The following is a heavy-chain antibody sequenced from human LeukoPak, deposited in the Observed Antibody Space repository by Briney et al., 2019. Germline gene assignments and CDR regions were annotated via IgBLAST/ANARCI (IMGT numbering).Heavy chain of an antibody. V-gene: IGHV1-69*13. CDR1: GYTFTGYY. J-gene: IGHJ4*02. Sequence: SVKVSCKASGYTFTGYYMHWVRQAPGQGLEWMGGIIPIFGTANYAQKFQGRVTITADESTSTAYTELSSLRSEDTAVYYCARGPDSSGYYYTYWGQGTLVTVSS. CDR2: IIPIFGTA. CDR3: ARGPDSSGYYYTY. D-gene: IGHD3-22*01.